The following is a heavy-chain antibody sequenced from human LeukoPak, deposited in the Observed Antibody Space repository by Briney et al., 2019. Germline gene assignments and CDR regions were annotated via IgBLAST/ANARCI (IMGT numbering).Heavy chain of an antibody. V-gene: IGHV1-18*01. CDR3: TRAQYYYESAPRRWFDP. J-gene: IGHJ5*02. CDR2: ISAYNGNT. D-gene: IGHD3-22*01. Sequence: ASVKVSCKASGYTFTSYGINWVRQAPGQGLEWMGWISAYNGNTNYAQKLQGRVTMTTDTSTSTAYMELRSLRSDDTAVYYCTRAQYYYESAPRRWFDPWGQGTLVTVSS. CDR1: GYTFTSYG.